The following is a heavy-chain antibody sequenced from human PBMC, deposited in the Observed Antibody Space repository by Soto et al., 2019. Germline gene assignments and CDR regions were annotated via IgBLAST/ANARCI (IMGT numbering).Heavy chain of an antibody. CDR3: AKAGNSGSYSNFDY. CDR1: GFTFTTAW. Sequence: PGGSLRLCCAASGFTFTTAWMNWVRQSPGRGLEWVANIKPDGSEKSYVDSVKGRFTISRDNSQNTLSLQMNGLRAEDTAVYYCAKAGNSGSYSNFDYWGQGTLVTVSS. J-gene: IGHJ4*02. V-gene: IGHV3-7*05. CDR2: IKPDGSEK. D-gene: IGHD1-26*01.